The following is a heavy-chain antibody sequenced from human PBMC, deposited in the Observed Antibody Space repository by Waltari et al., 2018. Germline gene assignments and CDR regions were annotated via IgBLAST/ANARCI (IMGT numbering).Heavy chain of an antibody. D-gene: IGHD1-26*01. CDR3: ARADTSTSYFYYYMDV. CDR1: GGSTSTYY. V-gene: IGHV4-59*01. J-gene: IGHJ6*03. CDR2: NHYSGSS. Sequence: QVQLQESGPGLVKPSETLSLTCTVSGGSTSTYYWSWVRQSPGKGLEWIGYNHYSGSSVDNPSLRSRVAISLDTPNNQFSLMLRSVTAADAAIYYCARADTSTSYFYYYMDVWGKGTTVTVSS.